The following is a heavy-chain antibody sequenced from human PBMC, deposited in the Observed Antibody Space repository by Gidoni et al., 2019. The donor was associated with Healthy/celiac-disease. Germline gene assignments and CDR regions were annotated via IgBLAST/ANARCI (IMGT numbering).Heavy chain of an antibody. V-gene: IGHV4-34*01. CDR2: INHSGST. J-gene: IGHJ4*02. Sequence: QVQLQQWGAGLLKPSETLSLTCAVYGGSFSGYYWSWIRQPPGKGLEWIGEINHSGSTNYNPSLKSRVTISVDTSKNQFSLKLSSVTAADTAVYYCATDYDSSGYTSFDYWGQGTLVTVSS. CDR3: ATDYDSSGYTSFDY. CDR1: GGSFSGYY. D-gene: IGHD3-22*01.